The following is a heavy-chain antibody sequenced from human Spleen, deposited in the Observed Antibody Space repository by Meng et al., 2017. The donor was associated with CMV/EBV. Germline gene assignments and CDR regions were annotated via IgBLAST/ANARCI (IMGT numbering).Heavy chain of an antibody. CDR1: GFTFSSYS. D-gene: IGHD4-11*01. CDR2: ISSSSSYI. Sequence: GESLKISCAASGFTFSSYSMNWVRQAPGKGLEWVSSISSSSSYIYYADSVKGRFTISRDNAKNSLYLQMNSLRAEDTAVYYCARITVTYYFDYWGQGTLVTVSS. J-gene: IGHJ4*02. CDR3: ARITVTYYFDY. V-gene: IGHV3-21*01.